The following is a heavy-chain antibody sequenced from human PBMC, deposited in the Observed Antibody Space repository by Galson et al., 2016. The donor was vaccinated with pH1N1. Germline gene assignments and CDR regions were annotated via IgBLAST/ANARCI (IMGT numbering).Heavy chain of an antibody. CDR3: ARDHFGWAFDV. V-gene: IGHV3-11*01. J-gene: IGHJ3*01. CDR2: ISGSDTTI. D-gene: IGHD3-10*01. Sequence: SLRLSCAASGFPFSHYYMGWIRQAPGKGLEWISYISGSDTTIYYADSVRGRFTIYRDNAQNSLYLHMNSLRAEDTAVYYCARDHFGWAFDVWGQGTMVTVSP. CDR1: GFPFSHYY.